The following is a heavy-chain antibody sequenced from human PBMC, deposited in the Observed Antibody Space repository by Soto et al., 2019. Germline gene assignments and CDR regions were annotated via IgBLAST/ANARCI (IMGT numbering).Heavy chain of an antibody. CDR3: AKDPLIVVVPAASHDYGMDV. CDR2: ISYDGSNK. Sequence: GGSLRLSCAASGFTSSSYGMHWVRQAPGKGLEWVAVISYDGSNKYYADSVKGRFTISRDNSKNTLYLQMNSLRAEDTAVYYCAKDPLIVVVPAASHDYGMDVWGQGTTVTVSS. CDR1: GFTSSSYG. D-gene: IGHD2-2*01. V-gene: IGHV3-30*18. J-gene: IGHJ6*02.